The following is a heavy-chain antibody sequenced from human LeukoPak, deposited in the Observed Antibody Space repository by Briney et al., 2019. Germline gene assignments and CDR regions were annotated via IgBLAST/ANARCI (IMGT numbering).Heavy chain of an antibody. Sequence: SETLSLTCAVYGGSFSGYYWSWIRQPPGKGLEWIGEINHSGSTNYNPSLKSRVTISVDTSKNQFSLKLSPVTAADTAVYYCAREDSSGYLIDYWGQGTLVTVSS. D-gene: IGHD3-22*01. J-gene: IGHJ4*02. CDR1: GGSFSGYY. CDR3: AREDSSGYLIDY. CDR2: INHSGST. V-gene: IGHV4-34*01.